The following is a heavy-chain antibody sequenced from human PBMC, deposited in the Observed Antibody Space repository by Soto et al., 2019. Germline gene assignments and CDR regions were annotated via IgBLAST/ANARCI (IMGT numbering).Heavy chain of an antibody. V-gene: IGHV1-69*05. D-gene: IGHD3-22*01. CDR3: ARPQDYDDCLDS. CDR1: GGTFGSYA. J-gene: IGHJ4*02. Sequence: SVKVSFKASGGTFGSYAISWVRQAPGQGLEWMGWINPSNGTANYSQNFQGRVTITRDESASTAYMELTSLISEDTAVYYCARPQDYDDCLDSWGQGTLVSVSS. CDR2: INPSNGTA.